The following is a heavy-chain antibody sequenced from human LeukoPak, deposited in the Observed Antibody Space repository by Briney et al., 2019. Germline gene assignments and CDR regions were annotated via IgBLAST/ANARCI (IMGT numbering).Heavy chain of an antibody. CDR1: GYTFTGHY. CDR2: INPTGGT. V-gene: IGHV1-2*02. D-gene: IGHD6-6*01. Sequence: ASVKVSCKASGYTFTGHYMNWVRLAPGQGLEWMGWINPTGGTTYAQKFRDRVTMTRGTSINTAYMELSGLRSDDTAVYYCARDLGWSSSHWGQGTLVTVSS. J-gene: IGHJ4*02. CDR3: ARDLGWSSSH.